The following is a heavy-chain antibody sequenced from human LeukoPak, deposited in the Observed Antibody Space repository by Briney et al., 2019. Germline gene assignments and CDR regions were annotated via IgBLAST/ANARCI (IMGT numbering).Heavy chain of an antibody. D-gene: IGHD3/OR15-3a*01. CDR1: GGSIINSDYF. V-gene: IGHV4-39*07. CDR2: IYYTGST. Sequence: SETLSLTCTVSGGSIINSDYFWGCIRQPPGKGLEWIGNIYYTGSTYYNPSLKSRVTISVDTSKNQFSLKLSSVTAADTAVYYCARDDSGTTPYHFDYWGQGTLVTVSS. J-gene: IGHJ4*02. CDR3: ARDDSGTTPYHFDY.